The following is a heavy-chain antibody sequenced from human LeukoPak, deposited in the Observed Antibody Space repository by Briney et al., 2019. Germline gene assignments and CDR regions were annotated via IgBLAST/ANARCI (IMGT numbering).Heavy chain of an antibody. Sequence: GASVKVSCKASGYTFTGYYIHWVRQTPGQGLEWMGWINPNNSNTYYAQNFQGGVTMTRDTSINTAYLELSSLRSDVTAVYYCARRFGRYESNGFYYGGFDYWGQGGLVTVSS. CDR2: INPNNSNT. CDR3: ARRFGRYESNGFYYGGFDY. J-gene: IGHJ4*02. V-gene: IGHV1-2*02. D-gene: IGHD3-22*01. CDR1: GYTFTGYY.